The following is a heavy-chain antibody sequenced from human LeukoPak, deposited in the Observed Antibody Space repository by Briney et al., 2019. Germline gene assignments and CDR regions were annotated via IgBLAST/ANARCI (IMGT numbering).Heavy chain of an antibody. D-gene: IGHD2-2*01. CDR2: INPSGGST. CDR1: GYIFTSYY. J-gene: IGHJ6*04. CDR3: ARESRYCSSTSCYGGFDYYYGMDV. Sequence: ASVKVSCKASGYIFTSYYMHWVRQAPGQGLEWMGIINPSGGSTSYAQKFQGRVTMTRDTSTSTVYMELSSLRSEDTAVYYCARESRYCSSTSCYGGFDYYYGMDVWGKGTTVTVSS. V-gene: IGHV1-46*01.